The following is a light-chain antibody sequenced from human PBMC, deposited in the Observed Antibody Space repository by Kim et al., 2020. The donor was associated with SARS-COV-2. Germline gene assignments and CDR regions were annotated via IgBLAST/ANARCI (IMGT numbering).Light chain of an antibody. J-gene: IGKJ1*01. V-gene: IGKV4-1*01. CDR2: WAS. CDR3: QQYYSTPPA. CDR1: QSVLHYSNNKNY. Sequence: ATSDCMSSQSVLHYSNNKNYLGWYQQRREQPPTLLICWASTRESGVPDRFSGSGSGTGFTLTISSLQAEDVAVYYCQQYYSTPPAFGQGTKVDIK.